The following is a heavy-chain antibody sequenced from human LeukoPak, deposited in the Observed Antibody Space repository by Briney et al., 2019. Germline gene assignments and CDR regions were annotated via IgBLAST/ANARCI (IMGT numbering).Heavy chain of an antibody. Sequence: SETLSLTCTVSGGSISDYYWTWIRQPPEKGLEWIGYIHSIGGTNYNPSLKSRVSISVDTSKNQFSLKLSSVTAADTAFYYCARGHDYYRSGRQSWFDPWGQGTLVTVSS. D-gene: IGHD3-10*01. V-gene: IGHV4-59*01. CDR3: ARGHDYYRSGRQSWFDP. CDR1: GGSISDYY. J-gene: IGHJ5*02. CDR2: IHSIGGT.